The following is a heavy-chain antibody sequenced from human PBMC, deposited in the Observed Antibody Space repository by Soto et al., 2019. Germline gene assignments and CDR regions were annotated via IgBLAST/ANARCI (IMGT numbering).Heavy chain of an antibody. CDR1: GGSIGSRDYY. J-gene: IGHJ6*02. V-gene: IGHV4-31*02. Sequence: QVQVQESGPGLVKPSQTLSLKCSVSGGSIGSRDYYWSWIRQHPEKGLEWIGSIYYNGNTDYNPSLRGPPPTPSDPSINEFSLTLTSVTAADTPVYYCATDKGAAALKGSAIDVSGQGTTVTVSS. D-gene: IGHD6-25*01. CDR3: ATDKGAAALKGSAIDV. CDR2: IYYNGNT.